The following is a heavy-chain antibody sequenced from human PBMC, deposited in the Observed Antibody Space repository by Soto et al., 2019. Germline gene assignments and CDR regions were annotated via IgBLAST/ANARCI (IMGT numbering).Heavy chain of an antibody. J-gene: IGHJ5*02. V-gene: IGHV1-69*13. Sequence: SVKVSCKASGGTFSSYAISWVRQAPGQGLEWMGGIIPIFGTANYAQKFQGRVTITADESTSTAYMELSSLRSEDTAVYYCARDTPVLRYFDWFPNWFDPWGQGTLVTVSS. D-gene: IGHD3-9*01. CDR3: ARDTPVLRYFDWFPNWFDP. CDR2: IIPIFGTA. CDR1: GGTFSSYA.